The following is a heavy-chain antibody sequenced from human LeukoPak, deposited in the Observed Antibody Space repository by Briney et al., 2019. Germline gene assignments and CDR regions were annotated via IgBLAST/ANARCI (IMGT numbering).Heavy chain of an antibody. V-gene: IGHV3-11*01. J-gene: IGHJ3*01. Sequence: KTGGSLRLSCAASGFTFSDYYMSWIRQAPGKGLEWVSYISSSGSTIYYADSVEGRFTISRDNAKNSLYLQMNSLRAEDTAVYCCASPVAGTSDAFDVWGQGTMVTVSS. CDR3: ASPVAGTSDAFDV. CDR1: GFTFSDYY. CDR2: ISSSGSTI. D-gene: IGHD6-19*01.